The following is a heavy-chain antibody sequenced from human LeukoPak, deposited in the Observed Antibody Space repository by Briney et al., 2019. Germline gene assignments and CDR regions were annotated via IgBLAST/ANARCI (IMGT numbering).Heavy chain of an antibody. CDR1: GFSFSRYA. CDR3: ARVRGSYAFDQ. J-gene: IGHJ4*02. Sequence: GGSLRLSCAASGFSFSRYAMHWVRQAPGKGLEYVSAINSNGGSTYYANSVKGRFSISRDNSKNTLYLHMGSLRNEDMAVYYCARVRGSYAFDQWGQGTLVTVSS. V-gene: IGHV3-64*01. D-gene: IGHD3-10*01. CDR2: INSNGGST.